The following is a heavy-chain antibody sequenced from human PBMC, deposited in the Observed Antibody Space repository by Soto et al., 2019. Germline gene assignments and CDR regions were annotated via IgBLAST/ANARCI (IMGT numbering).Heavy chain of an antibody. Sequence: KTSETLSLTCAVSGGSISGYYWTWIRQPPGKGLEWIGYIFYSGVTNYNPSLKSRVTPSVDTSKNQFSLKLRSVTAADTAVYYCARVGSSGWSPDYWGRGTLVTVSS. D-gene: IGHD6-19*01. J-gene: IGHJ4*02. CDR2: IFYSGVT. CDR3: ARVGSSGWSPDY. CDR1: GGSISGYY. V-gene: IGHV4-59*01.